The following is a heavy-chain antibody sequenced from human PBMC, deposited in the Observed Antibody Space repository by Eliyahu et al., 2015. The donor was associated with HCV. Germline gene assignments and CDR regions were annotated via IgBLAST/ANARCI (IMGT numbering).Heavy chain of an antibody. CDR2: IDWDDDK. J-gene: IGHJ5*02. CDR3: ARTRYGSGSYYPGWFDP. Sequence: QVTLKESGPALVKPTQTLTLTCTFSGFSLSTSGMRVSWIRXPPGKALEWLAXIDWDDDKFYSTSLKTRLTISKDTSKNQVVLTMTNMDPVDTATYYCARTRYGSGSYYPGWFDPWGQGTLVTVSS. V-gene: IGHV2-70*04. CDR1: GFSLSTSGMR. D-gene: IGHD3-10*01.